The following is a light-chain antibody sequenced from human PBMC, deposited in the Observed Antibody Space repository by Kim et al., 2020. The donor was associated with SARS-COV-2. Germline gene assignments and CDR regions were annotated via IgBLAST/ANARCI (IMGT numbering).Light chain of an antibody. CDR1: SLRSYY. CDR3: NSRDSSGNHWV. J-gene: IGLJ3*02. Sequence: SYELTQDPAVSVALGQTVRITCQGDSLRSYYASWYQQKPGRAPVLVIYGKNNRPSGIPDRFSGSSSGNTASLTITGAQAEDEADYYCNSRDSSGNHWVFGGGTQLTVL. V-gene: IGLV3-19*01. CDR2: GKN.